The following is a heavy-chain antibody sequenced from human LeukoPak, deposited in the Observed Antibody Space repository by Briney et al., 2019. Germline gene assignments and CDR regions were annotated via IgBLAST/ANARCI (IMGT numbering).Heavy chain of an antibody. J-gene: IGHJ4*02. CDR1: GGSISSYY. V-gene: IGHV4-59*08. CDR3: ARHYYDSSGYYFLWDY. Sequence: SETLSLTCTVSGGSISSYYWSWIRQPPGKGLEWIGYIYYSGSTNYNPSLKSRVTISVDTSKNQFSLKLSSVTAADTAVYYCARHYYDSSGYYFLWDYWGQGTLVTVSS. D-gene: IGHD3-22*01. CDR2: IYYSGST.